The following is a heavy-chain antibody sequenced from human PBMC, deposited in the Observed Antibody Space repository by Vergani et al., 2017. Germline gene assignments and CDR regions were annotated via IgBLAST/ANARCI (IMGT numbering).Heavy chain of an antibody. V-gene: IGHV3-30*18. D-gene: IGHD3-10*01. CDR1: GFSFSSHA. CDR3: AKAGSVTSGSLQYNFYMDV. J-gene: IGHJ6*03. CDR2: ISNNGSKK. Sequence: QVQLAESGGGRVQPGRSLRLSCAASGFSFSSHAIHWVRQAPGKGLEWVAVISNNGSKKYYADSVKGRFTISRDNSKNKLVLQMNSLRTQDTAVYYCAKAGSVTSGSLQYNFYMDVWGKGTTVTVS.